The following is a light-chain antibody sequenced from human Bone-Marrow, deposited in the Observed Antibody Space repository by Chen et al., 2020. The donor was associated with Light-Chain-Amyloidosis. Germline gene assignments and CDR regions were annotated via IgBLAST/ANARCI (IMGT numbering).Light chain of an antibody. Sequence: DIVMTQSPLSLPVTPGEPASISCRSGQSLLHSNGYNYLDWYLQKPGQSPQLLIYLGSNRASGVPDRFSGSGSGTDFTLKISRVEAEDVGVYYCMQALQTPEVTFGPGTKVDIK. CDR3: MQALQTPEVT. CDR1: QSLLHSNGYNY. CDR2: LGS. V-gene: IGKV2-28*01. J-gene: IGKJ3*01.